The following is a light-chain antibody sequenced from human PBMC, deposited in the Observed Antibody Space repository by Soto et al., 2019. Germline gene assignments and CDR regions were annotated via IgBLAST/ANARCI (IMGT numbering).Light chain of an antibody. J-gene: IGKJ1*01. Sequence: EIVLTQSPGTLSVSPGEGATLSCRASQSVSSGYLAWYQQKPGQAPRLLIYGASRRATGIPDRFSGSGSGTDFTLTISRLEPEDFAVYYCQQYGSSGTFGQGTKVDIK. CDR1: QSVSSGY. CDR2: GAS. CDR3: QQYGSSGT. V-gene: IGKV3-20*01.